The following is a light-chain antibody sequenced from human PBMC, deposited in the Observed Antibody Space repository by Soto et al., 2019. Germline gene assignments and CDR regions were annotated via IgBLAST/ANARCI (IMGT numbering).Light chain of an antibody. CDR3: QHYNSYSEA. CDR1: QTISSW. V-gene: IGKV1-5*03. CDR2: KAS. Sequence: DIQMTQSPSTLSGSVGDRVTITCRASQTISSWLAWYQQKPGKAPKLLIYKASTLKSGVPSRFSGSGSATEFTLTISSLQPDDFAAYYCQHYNSYSEAFGQGTKV. J-gene: IGKJ1*01.